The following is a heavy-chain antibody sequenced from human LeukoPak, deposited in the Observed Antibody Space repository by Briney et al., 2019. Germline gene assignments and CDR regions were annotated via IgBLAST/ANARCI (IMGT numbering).Heavy chain of an antibody. CDR1: GFTFSSYA. CDR2: ISTSGSTI. Sequence: GGSLRLSCAASGFTFSSYAMSWVRQAPGKGLEWVSYISTSGSTIYYADSVKGRFTISRDNAKNSLYLQMNSLRAEDTAVYYCARDTYYYDSSGYYVYYFDYWGQGTLVTVSS. CDR3: ARDTYYYDSSGYYVYYFDY. V-gene: IGHV3-48*03. J-gene: IGHJ4*02. D-gene: IGHD3-22*01.